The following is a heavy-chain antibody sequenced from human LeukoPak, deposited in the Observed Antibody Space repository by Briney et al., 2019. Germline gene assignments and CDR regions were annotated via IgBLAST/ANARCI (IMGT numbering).Heavy chain of an antibody. CDR1: GYTFTGYY. J-gene: IGHJ4*02. D-gene: IGHD4/OR15-4a*01. Sequence: ASVKVSCKASGYTFTGYYMHWVRQAPGQGREWMGWINPNSGGTNYAQKFQGRVTMTRDTSISTAYMELSRLRSDDTAVYYCARVPRGDYGLDYWGQGTLVTVSS. V-gene: IGHV1-2*02. CDR2: INPNSGGT. CDR3: ARVPRGDYGLDY.